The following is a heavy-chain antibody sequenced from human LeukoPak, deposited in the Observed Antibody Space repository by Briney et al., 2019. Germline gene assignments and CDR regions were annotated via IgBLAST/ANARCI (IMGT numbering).Heavy chain of an antibody. V-gene: IGHV1-69*13. CDR1: GGTFSSYA. D-gene: IGHD2-15*01. J-gene: IGHJ6*02. Sequence: ASVKVSCKASGGTFSSYAISWVRQAPGQGLEWMGGIIPIFGTANYAQKFQGRVTITADESTSTAYMELSSLRSEDTAVYYCAREIVVVVAATGRGYYYYGMDVWGQGTTVTVSS. CDR2: IIPIFGTA. CDR3: AREIVVVVAATGRGYYYYGMDV.